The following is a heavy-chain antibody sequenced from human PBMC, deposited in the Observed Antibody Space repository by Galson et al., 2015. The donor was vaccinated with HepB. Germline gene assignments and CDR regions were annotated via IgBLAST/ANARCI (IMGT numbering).Heavy chain of an antibody. Sequence: SLRLSCAASGFTFSNYWMTWVRQAPGKGLEWVATIKHDGSEEYYVDSVEGRFTISRDNAKNSLYLQMNSLRAEDTAVYYCASGGRFPVYWGQGTLVTVSS. CDR1: GFTFSNYW. J-gene: IGHJ4*02. CDR2: IKHDGSEE. D-gene: IGHD1-26*01. V-gene: IGHV3-7*03. CDR3: ASGGRFPVY.